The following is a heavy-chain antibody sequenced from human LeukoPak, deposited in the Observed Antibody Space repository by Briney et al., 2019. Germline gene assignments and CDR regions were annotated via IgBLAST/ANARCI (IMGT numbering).Heavy chain of an antibody. CDR1: GFTVSSNY. D-gene: IGHD4-17*01. J-gene: IGHJ4*02. CDR2: IYNDGTT. V-gene: IGHV3-53*01. Sequence: PGGSLRLSCAASGFTVSSNYMNWVRQAPGKGLEWVSVIYNDGTTYYADSVKGRFTISRDNSKNTLYLQMNSLRVEDTAVYYCAKDGYGDCGYFDYWGQGTLVTVSS. CDR3: AKDGYGDCGYFDY.